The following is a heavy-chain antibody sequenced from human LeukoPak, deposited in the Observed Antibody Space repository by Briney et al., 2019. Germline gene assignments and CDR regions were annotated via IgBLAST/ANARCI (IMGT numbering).Heavy chain of an antibody. CDR3: ARHTGPSVGATSFDY. D-gene: IGHD1-26*01. CDR2: IYYSGST. CDR1: GGSISSYY. J-gene: IGHJ4*02. V-gene: IGHV4-39*01. Sequence: PSETLSLTCTVSGGSISSYYWSWIRQPPGKGLEWIGSIYYSGSTYYNPSLKSRVTISVDTSKNQFSLKLSSVTAADTAVYYCARHTGPSVGATSFDYWGQGTLVTVSS.